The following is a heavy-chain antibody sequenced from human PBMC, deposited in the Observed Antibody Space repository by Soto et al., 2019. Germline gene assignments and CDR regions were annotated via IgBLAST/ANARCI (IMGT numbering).Heavy chain of an antibody. D-gene: IGHD6-13*01. J-gene: IGHJ6*02. Sequence: QVQLQESGPGLVKPSGTLSLTCAVSGGSISSGHWWSWVRQPPGKGLEWLGEIYHSGSTNYNPSLKRRGTISIDKPKNQFSLKLNSVTAADTAVYYCASGSSSWSSYGLDVWGQGTTVTASS. V-gene: IGHV4-4*02. CDR2: IYHSGST. CDR3: ASGSSSWSSYGLDV. CDR1: GGSISSGHW.